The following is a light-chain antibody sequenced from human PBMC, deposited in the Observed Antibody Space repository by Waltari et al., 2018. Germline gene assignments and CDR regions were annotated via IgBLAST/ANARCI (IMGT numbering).Light chain of an antibody. CDR2: DVS. Sequence: EVVLTQSPATLSLSPGERATLSCRASQSVSRYLSWYQHKPGQAPRLLVYDVSNSATGIPARFSGGGSGTDFTLSISSLEPEDFAVYYCQQRINNFFTVGGGTKVEIK. CDR3: QQRINNFFT. CDR1: QSVSRY. V-gene: IGKV3-11*01. J-gene: IGKJ4*01.